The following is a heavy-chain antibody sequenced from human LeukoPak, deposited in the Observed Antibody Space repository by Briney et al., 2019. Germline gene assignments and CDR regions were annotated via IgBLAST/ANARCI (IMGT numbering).Heavy chain of an antibody. CDR3: ARSDTAMVNLDY. J-gene: IGHJ4*02. V-gene: IGHV4-59*08. CDR2: IYYSGST. D-gene: IGHD5-18*01. CDR1: GGSISSYY. Sequence: PSETLSLTRTVSGGSISSYYWSWIRQPPGKGLEWIGYIYYSGSTNYNPSLKSRVTISVDTSKNQFSLKLSSVTAADTAVYYCARSDTAMVNLDYWGQGTLVTVSS.